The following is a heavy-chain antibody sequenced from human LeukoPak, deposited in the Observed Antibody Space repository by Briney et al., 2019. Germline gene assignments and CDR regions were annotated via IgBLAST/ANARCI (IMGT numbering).Heavy chain of an antibody. D-gene: IGHD1-1*01. CDR3: AREGNWNDPVNY. Sequence: PGGSLRLSCEASGFTFSSYWMSWVRQAPGKGLEWVANIKQDGSEKYYVDSVKGRFTISRDNAKNSLYLQMNSLRAEDTAVYYCAREGNWNDPVNYWGQGTLVTVSS. J-gene: IGHJ4*02. V-gene: IGHV3-7*01. CDR1: GFTFSSYW. CDR2: IKQDGSEK.